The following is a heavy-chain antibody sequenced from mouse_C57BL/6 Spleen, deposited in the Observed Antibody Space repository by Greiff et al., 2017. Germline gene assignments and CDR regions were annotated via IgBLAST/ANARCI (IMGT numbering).Heavy chain of an antibody. V-gene: IGHV5-17*01. Sequence: EVQRVESGGGLVKPGGSLKLSCAASGFTFSDYGMHWVRQAPEKGLEWVAYISSGSSTIYYADTVKGRFTISRDNAKNTLFPQMSSLRSEDTAMYYCARDGYYVGDYWGQGTSVTVSS. CDR2: ISSGSSTI. J-gene: IGHJ4*01. CDR1: GFTFSDYG. CDR3: ARDGYYVGDY. D-gene: IGHD2-3*01.